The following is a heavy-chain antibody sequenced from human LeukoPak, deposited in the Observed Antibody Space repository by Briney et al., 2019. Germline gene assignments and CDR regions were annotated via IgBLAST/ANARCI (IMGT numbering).Heavy chain of an antibody. CDR3: VRVNGFDAFDI. CDR1: GFTVSSNY. V-gene: IGHV3-53*01. Sequence: GGSLRRSCAASGFTVSSNYMSWVRQAPGKGLEWVSVVYSGGSTYYADSVKGRFTISRDNSKNTLYLQMNSLRAEDTAVYYCVRVNGFDAFDIWGQGTMVTVSS. CDR2: VYSGGST. D-gene: IGHD4-17*01. J-gene: IGHJ3*02.